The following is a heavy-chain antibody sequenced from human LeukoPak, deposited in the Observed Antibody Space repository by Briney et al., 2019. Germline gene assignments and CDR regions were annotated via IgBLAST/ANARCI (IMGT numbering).Heavy chain of an antibody. Sequence: SVKVSCRASGGTFSSYAISWVRQAPGQGLEWMGRIIPIFDTVNYAQKFQGRVTITTDESTSTAYMELSSLRSEDTAVYYCARSGLGRYRSGRMGGFVYWGQGTLVTVSS. CDR1: GGTFSSYA. CDR3: ARSGLGRYRSGRMGGFVY. D-gene: IGHD5-18*01. CDR2: IIPIFDTV. J-gene: IGHJ4*02. V-gene: IGHV1-69*05.